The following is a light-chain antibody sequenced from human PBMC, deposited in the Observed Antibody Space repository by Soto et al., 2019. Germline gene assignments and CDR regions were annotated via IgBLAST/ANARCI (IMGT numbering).Light chain of an antibody. V-gene: IGKV1-5*01. CDR2: DAS. J-gene: IGKJ2*01. Sequence: DIQMTQFPSSLSASVGDRVTITCRASQSISQYLAWYQQKPGKAPKLLIYDASTLEGGISSRISGSGSGTRFTLTISSLRPDDFATYYCQQYCSDSTFGQGTKLGI. CDR1: QSISQY. CDR3: QQYCSDST.